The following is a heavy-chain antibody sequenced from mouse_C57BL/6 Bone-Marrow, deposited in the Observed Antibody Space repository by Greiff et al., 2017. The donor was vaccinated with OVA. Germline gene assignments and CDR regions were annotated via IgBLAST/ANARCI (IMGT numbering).Heavy chain of an antibody. CDR2: ISSGSSTI. Sequence: EVMLVESGGGLVKPGGSLKLSCAASGFTFSDYGMHWVRQAPEKGLEWVAYISSGSSTIYYADTVKGRFTISRDNAKNTLFLQMTSLRSEDTAMYYCARPGGYYPYYYAMDYWGQGTSVTVSS. CDR3: ARPGGYYPYYYAMDY. CDR1: GFTFSDYG. V-gene: IGHV5-17*01. J-gene: IGHJ4*01. D-gene: IGHD2-3*01.